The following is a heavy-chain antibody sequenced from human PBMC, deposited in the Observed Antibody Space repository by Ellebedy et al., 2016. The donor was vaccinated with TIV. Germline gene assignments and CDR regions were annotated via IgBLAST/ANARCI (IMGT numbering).Heavy chain of an antibody. D-gene: IGHD1-1*01. V-gene: IGHV4-39*07. CDR3: ARVLRGGRSGDYFDY. CDR1: GGSISSSSFY. Sequence: MPSETLSLTCTVSGGSISSSSFYWGWIRQPPGKGLEWIGNIYYSGTTYYSTSLKSPFTISVDTSKNQFSLNLNSVTAADTAVYYCARVLRGGRSGDYFDYWGQGTLVTVSS. J-gene: IGHJ4*02. CDR2: IYYSGTT.